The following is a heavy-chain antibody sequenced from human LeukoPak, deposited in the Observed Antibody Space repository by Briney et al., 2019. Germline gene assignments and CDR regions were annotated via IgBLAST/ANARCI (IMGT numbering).Heavy chain of an antibody. CDR1: GYTFTGYY. V-gene: IGHV1-2*02. CDR2: INPNSGGT. D-gene: IGHD1-20*01. CDR3: ASEDNWNDVSYYFDY. Sequence: ASVKVSGKASGYTFTGYYMHWVRQAPGQGLEWMGWINPNSGGTNYAQKFQGRVTITRDTSLSTAYMELSRLRSDDTAVYYCASEDNWNDVSYYFDYWGQGTLVTVSS. J-gene: IGHJ4*02.